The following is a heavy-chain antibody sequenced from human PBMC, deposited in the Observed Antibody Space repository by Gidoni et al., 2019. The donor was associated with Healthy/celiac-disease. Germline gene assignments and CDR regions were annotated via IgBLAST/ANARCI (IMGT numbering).Heavy chain of an antibody. V-gene: IGHV2-26*01. CDR2: IFSNDEK. D-gene: IGHD3-3*01. Sequence: GPVLVKPTETLTLTCTVSGFSLSNARMGVSWIRQPPGKALEWLAHIFSNDEKSYSTSLKSRLTISKDTSKIQVVLTMTNMDPVDTATYYCARTPYDFWSTNSYYYYGMDVWGQGTTVTVSS. J-gene: IGHJ6*02. CDR1: GFSLSNARMG. CDR3: ARTPYDFWSTNSYYYYGMDV.